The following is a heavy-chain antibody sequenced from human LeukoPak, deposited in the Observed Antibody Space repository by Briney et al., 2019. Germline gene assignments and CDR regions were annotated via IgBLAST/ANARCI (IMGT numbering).Heavy chain of an antibody. Sequence: SETLSLTCTVSGGSMSPYHWGWIRQHPGKGLEWIGYIYYSGSTYYNPSLKSRVTISVDTSKNQFSLKLSSVTAADTAVYYCARGGYCSSTSCLGPEDYWGQGTLVTVSS. CDR3: ARGGYCSSTSCLGPEDY. V-gene: IGHV4-59*06. CDR2: IYYSGST. J-gene: IGHJ4*02. CDR1: GGSMSPYH. D-gene: IGHD2-2*03.